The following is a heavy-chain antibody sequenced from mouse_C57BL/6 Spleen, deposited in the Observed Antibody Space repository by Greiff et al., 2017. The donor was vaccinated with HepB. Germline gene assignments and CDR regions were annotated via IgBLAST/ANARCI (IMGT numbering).Heavy chain of an antibody. V-gene: IGHV14-1*01. D-gene: IGHD1-1*01. CDR2: IDPEDGDT. J-gene: IGHJ2*01. CDR1: GFNIKDYY. CDR3: TLHYYGSSSNFDY. Sequence: VQLQQSGAELVRPGASVKLSCTASGFNIKDYYMHWVKQRPEQGLEWIGRIDPEDGDTEYAPKFQGKATMTADTSSNTAYLQLSSLTSEDTAVYYCTLHYYGSSSNFDYWGQGTTLTVSS.